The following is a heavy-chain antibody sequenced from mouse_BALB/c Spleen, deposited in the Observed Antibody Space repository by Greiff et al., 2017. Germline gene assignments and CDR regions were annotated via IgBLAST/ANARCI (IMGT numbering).Heavy chain of an antibody. CDR2: ISSGSSTI. D-gene: IGHD1-2*01. V-gene: IGHV5-17*02. CDR3: ARDYGLDY. Sequence: DVMLVESGGGLVQPGGSRKLSCAASGFTFSSFGMHWVRQAPEKGLEWVAYISSGSSTIYYADTVKGRFTISRDNPKNTLFLQMTSLRSEDTAMYYCARDYGLDYWGQGTTRTVSS. CDR1: GFTFSSFG. J-gene: IGHJ2*01.